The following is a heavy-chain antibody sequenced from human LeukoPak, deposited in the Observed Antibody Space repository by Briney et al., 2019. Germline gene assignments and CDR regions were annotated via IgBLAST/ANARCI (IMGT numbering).Heavy chain of an antibody. CDR2: IYHTGNI. D-gene: IGHD3-9*01. CDR1: GASITSYY. J-gene: IGHJ3*02. Sequence: PSETLSLTCAVSGASITSYYWTWIRQPPGKGLEWIGYIYHTGNIKYNPSLNSRVTISIDTSKNQFSLKLSSVTAADTAVYYCARGRYFDWLLTHDAFDIWGQGTMVTVSS. CDR3: ARGRYFDWLLTHDAFDI. V-gene: IGHV4-59*01.